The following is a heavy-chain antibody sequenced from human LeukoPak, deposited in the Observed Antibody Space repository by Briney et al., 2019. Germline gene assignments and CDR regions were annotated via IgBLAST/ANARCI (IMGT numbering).Heavy chain of an antibody. CDR3: ARSDSSTFPSDY. CDR1: GGTFSSYA. D-gene: IGHD6-6*01. J-gene: IGHJ4*02. Sequence: EASVKVSCKASGGTFSSYAISWVRQAPGQGLEWMGGIIPIFGTANYAQKFQGRVTITADKSTSTAYMELSSLRSEDTAVYYCARSDSSTFPSDYWGQGTLVTVSS. CDR2: IIPIFGTA. V-gene: IGHV1-69*06.